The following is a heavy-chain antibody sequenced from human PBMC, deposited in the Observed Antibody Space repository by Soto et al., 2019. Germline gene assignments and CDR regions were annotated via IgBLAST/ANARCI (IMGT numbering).Heavy chain of an antibody. Sequence: PVGSLRLSCAASGFTFSSYNMNWVRQAPGKGLEWVSSISSSSSYIYYADSVKGRFTISRDNAKNSLYLQMNSLKAEDTAVYYCARDLWVMITFGGVIAPPPDYWGQGTLVTVSS. J-gene: IGHJ4*02. CDR1: GFTFSSYN. D-gene: IGHD3-16*02. CDR3: ARDLWVMITFGGVIAPPPDY. CDR2: ISSSSSYI. V-gene: IGHV3-21*01.